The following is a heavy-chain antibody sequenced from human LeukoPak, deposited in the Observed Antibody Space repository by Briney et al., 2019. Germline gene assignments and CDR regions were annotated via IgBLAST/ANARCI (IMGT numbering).Heavy chain of an antibody. CDR3: ARSLEAAADTFDY. J-gene: IGHJ4*02. CDR2: ISSSSSTI. Sequence: GGSLRLSCAASGFTFSSYSMNWVRQAPGKGLEWVSYISSSSSTIYYADSVKGRFTISRDNAKNSLYLQMNSLRAEDTAVYYCARSLEAAADTFDYWGQGTLVTVSS. CDR1: GFTFSSYS. D-gene: IGHD6-13*01. V-gene: IGHV3-48*04.